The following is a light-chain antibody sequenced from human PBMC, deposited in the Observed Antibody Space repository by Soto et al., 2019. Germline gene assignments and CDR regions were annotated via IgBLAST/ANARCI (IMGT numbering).Light chain of an antibody. Sequence: SYELTQPPSVSVAPGKTATITCGGNNIGKKSVHWYQQKPGQAPVLVIYYDSDRPSGIPDRFSGSNSGNTATLTISRVEAGDEADYYCQVWDPSSDHPYVFGTGTKLTVL. CDR1: NIGKKS. CDR2: YDS. V-gene: IGLV3-21*04. J-gene: IGLJ1*01. CDR3: QVWDPSSDHPYV.